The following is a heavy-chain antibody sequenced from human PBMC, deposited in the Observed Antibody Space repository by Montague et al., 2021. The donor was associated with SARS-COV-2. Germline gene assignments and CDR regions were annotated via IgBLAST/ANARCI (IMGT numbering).Heavy chain of an antibody. V-gene: IGHV4-31*03. CDR3: ALNHFRVRSWYGMDV. J-gene: IGHJ6*02. CDR2: IYYSGST. CDR1: GGSISSGGYY. D-gene: IGHD3-10*01. Sequence: TLSLTCTVSGGSISSGGYYWSWIRQHPGKGLEWIGHIYYSGSTYYNPSLKSRVTISVDTSKNQFSLKLSSVTAADTAVYYCALNHFRVRSWYGMDVWGQGTTVTVSS.